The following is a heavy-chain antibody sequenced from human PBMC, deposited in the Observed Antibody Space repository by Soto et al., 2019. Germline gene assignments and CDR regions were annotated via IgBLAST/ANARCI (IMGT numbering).Heavy chain of an antibody. J-gene: IGHJ4*02. Sequence: HPGGSLRLSCAASGFTFSSYVMSWVRQAPGKGLEWVSAIHGSGGSTYYADSVKGRFTISRDNSKNTLYLQMNSLRAEDTAVYYCAKQLFIVLVPAAIRQQLVDGGYWGQGTLVTVSS. CDR3: AKQLFIVLVPAAIRQQLVDGGY. CDR2: IHGSGGST. V-gene: IGHV3-23*01. D-gene: IGHD2-2*02. CDR1: GFTFSSYV.